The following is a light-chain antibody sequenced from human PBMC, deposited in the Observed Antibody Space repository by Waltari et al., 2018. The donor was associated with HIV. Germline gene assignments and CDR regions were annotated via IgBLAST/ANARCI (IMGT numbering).Light chain of an antibody. CDR2: WAS. Sequence: DIVLTQSPDSLAVSLGDRAPIRRQSRPSVLSWPQTNAFLAWSPPKHGQPPKLLIYWASTRESGVPARFSGGGSGTDFILTISSLQAEDVAVFYCQQYHSIPWTFGQGTKVEIK. CDR1: PSVLSWPQTNAF. J-gene: IGKJ1*01. CDR3: QQYHSIPWT. V-gene: IGKV4-1*01.